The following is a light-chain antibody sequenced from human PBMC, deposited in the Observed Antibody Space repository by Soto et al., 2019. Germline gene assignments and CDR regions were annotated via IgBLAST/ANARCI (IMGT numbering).Light chain of an antibody. V-gene: IGKV1-5*03. Sequence: DIQMTQSPSTLSASVGDTVTITFRASQSFSNWLAWYQQKPGKASKILIYKASTLESGVPSRFSGSGSGTEFTLTISSLQPDDFATYYCQRYNSYSWTFGQGTKVEIK. CDR1: QSFSNW. CDR2: KAS. J-gene: IGKJ1*01. CDR3: QRYNSYSWT.